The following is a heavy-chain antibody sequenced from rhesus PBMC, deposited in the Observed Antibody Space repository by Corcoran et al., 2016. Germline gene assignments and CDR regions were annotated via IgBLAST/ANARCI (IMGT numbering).Heavy chain of an antibody. J-gene: IGHJ4*01. CDR1: GFTISDYY. CDR3: ARLSGWAVDY. D-gene: IGHD6-31*01. Sequence: EVHLVDSGGGLVQSGGSLRLSCAVSGFTISDYYMTWVRQAPGKGPGWVGFIRSKTNSGTTEYAASVKGRFTISRDDSKNIASLQMNSLRTEDTAVYYCARLSGWAVDYWGQGVLVTVSS. CDR2: IRSKTNSGTT. V-gene: IGHV3S22*01.